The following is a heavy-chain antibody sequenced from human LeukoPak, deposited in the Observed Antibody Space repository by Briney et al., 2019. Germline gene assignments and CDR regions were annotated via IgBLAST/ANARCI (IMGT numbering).Heavy chain of an antibody. D-gene: IGHD3-9*01. CDR3: ARSSLRYFDWLLHFDY. CDR1: GGSFSGYY. V-gene: IGHV4-34*01. CDR2: INHSGST. Sequence: SETLSLTCAVSGGSFSGYYWSWIRQPPGKGLEWIGEINHSGSTNYNPSLKSRVTISVDTSKNQFSLKLSSVTAADTAVYYCARSSLRYFDWLLHFDYWGQGTLVAVSS. J-gene: IGHJ4*02.